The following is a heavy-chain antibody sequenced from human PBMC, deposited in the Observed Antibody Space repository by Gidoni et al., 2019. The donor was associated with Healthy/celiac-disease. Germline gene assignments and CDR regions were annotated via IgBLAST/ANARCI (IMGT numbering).Heavy chain of an antibody. CDR3: AKRGSSLLGYFDY. J-gene: IGHJ4*02. Sequence: EVQLLESGGGLVQPGGSLRLSCSASGFTFSSYAMSWVRQAPGKGLEWVSAISGSGGSTYYADSVKGRFTISRDNSKNTLYLQMNSLRAEDTAVYYCAKRGSSLLGYFDYWGQGTLVTVSS. V-gene: IGHV3-23*01. CDR2: ISGSGGST. D-gene: IGHD6-6*01. CDR1: GFTFSSYA.